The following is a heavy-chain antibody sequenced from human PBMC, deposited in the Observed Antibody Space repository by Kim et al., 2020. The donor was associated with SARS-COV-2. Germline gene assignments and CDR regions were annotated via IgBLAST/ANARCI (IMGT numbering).Heavy chain of an antibody. V-gene: IGHV1-46*01. J-gene: IGHJ4*02. CDR1: GYTFTSYY. CDR3: ARDRGKQLRLYYFDY. CDR2: INPSGGST. D-gene: IGHD6-6*01. Sequence: ASVKVSCKASGYTFTSYYMHWVRQAPGQGLEWMGIINPSGGSTSYAQKFQGRVTMTRDTSTSTVYMELSSLRSEDTAVYYCARDRGKQLRLYYFDYWGQGTLVTVSS.